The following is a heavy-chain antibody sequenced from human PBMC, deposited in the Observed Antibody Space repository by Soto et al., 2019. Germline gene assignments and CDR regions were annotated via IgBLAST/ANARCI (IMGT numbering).Heavy chain of an antibody. V-gene: IGHV3-23*01. Sequence: EVQLLESGGGLVQPGGSLRLSCAASGFTFSSYAMNWVRQGPGKGLEWVSVISGSGGSTYYADSVKGRFTISRDNSKNTLYRQMNSLRAEDKAVYYCASRSSGWYFDYWGQGTLVTVSS. CDR1: GFTFSSYA. J-gene: IGHJ4*02. CDR2: ISGSGGST. D-gene: IGHD6-19*01. CDR3: ASRSSGWYFDY.